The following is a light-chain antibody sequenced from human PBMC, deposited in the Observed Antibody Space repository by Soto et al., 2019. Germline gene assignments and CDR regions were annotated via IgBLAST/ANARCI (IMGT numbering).Light chain of an antibody. J-gene: IGLJ1*01. CDR3: SSYTSSSIDYV. Sequence: QSALTQPASVSGSPVQSITISCTGTSSDVGGYNYVSWYQQHPGKAPKLMIYEVSNRPSGVSNRFSGSKSGNTASLTISGLQAEDEAAYYCSSYTSSSIDYVFGTGTKLTVL. V-gene: IGLV2-14*01. CDR1: SSDVGGYNY. CDR2: EVS.